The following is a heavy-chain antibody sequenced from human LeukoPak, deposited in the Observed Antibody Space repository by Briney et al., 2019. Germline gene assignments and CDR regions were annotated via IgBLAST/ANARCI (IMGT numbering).Heavy chain of an antibody. CDR2: FDPEDGET. D-gene: IGHD3-22*01. J-gene: IGHJ4*02. Sequence: VASVKVSCKVSGYTLTELSMHWVRQAPGKGLEWMGGFDPEDGETIYAQKFQGRVTTTEDTSTDTAYMELSSLRSEDTAVYYCATVDYDSSGYYYDYFDYWGQGTLVTVSS. CDR1: GYTLTELS. CDR3: ATVDYDSSGYYYDYFDY. V-gene: IGHV1-24*01.